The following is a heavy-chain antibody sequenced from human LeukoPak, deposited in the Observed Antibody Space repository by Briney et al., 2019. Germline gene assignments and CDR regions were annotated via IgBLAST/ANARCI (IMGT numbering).Heavy chain of an antibody. Sequence: ASVKVSCKVSGYTLTELSMHWVRQAPGKGLEWMGGFDPEDGETIYAQKFQGRVTMTEDTSTDTAYVELSSLRSEDTAVYYCATVYDILTGYYNWGQGTRVTVSS. J-gene: IGHJ4*02. V-gene: IGHV1-24*01. CDR3: ATVYDILTGYYN. CDR2: FDPEDGET. D-gene: IGHD3-9*01. CDR1: GYTLTELS.